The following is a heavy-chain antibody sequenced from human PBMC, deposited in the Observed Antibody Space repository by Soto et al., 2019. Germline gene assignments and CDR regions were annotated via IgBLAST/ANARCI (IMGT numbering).Heavy chain of an antibody. CDR2: LNPTSGNT. CDR1: GYTFTSYD. Sequence: QVQLVQSGAEVKKPGASVKVSCKASGYTFTSYDINWVRQATGQGLEWMGWLNPTSGNTGYAQKFQGRVTMTRNTSISTAYMELSSLRPEDTAVYYCAIGRAGGKLQRAWNWFDPWGQGTLVTVSS. J-gene: IGHJ5*02. CDR3: AIGRAGGKLQRAWNWFDP. V-gene: IGHV1-8*01. D-gene: IGHD1-26*01.